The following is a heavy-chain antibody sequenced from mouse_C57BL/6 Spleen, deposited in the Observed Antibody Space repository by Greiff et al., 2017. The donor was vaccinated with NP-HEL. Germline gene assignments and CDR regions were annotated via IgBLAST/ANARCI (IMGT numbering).Heavy chain of an antibody. D-gene: IGHD6-5*01. CDR3: TRDAVGPDYSFAY. V-gene: IGHV5-9-1*02. CDR1: GFTFSSYA. J-gene: IGHJ3*01. CDR2: ISSGGDYI. Sequence: EVKVVESGEGLVKPGGSLKLSCAASGFTFSSYAMSWVRQTPEKRLEWVAYISSGGDYIYYADPVKGRFTISRDNARNTLYLQMSSLKSEDTAMYYCTRDAVGPDYSFAYWGQGTLVTVAA.